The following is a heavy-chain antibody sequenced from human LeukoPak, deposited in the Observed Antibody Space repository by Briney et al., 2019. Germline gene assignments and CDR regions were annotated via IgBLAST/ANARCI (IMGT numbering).Heavy chain of an antibody. J-gene: IGHJ5*02. Sequence: PSETLSLTCTVSGVSISSGDYYWSWIRQPPGKGLEWIGYIYYSGSTYDNPSLKSRITISVDTSKNQFSLKLSSVTAADTAVYYCASRLLHNWFDPWGQGTLVTVSS. CDR1: GVSISSGDYY. CDR3: ASRLLHNWFDP. V-gene: IGHV4-30-4*01. CDR2: IYYSGST. D-gene: IGHD2/OR15-2a*01.